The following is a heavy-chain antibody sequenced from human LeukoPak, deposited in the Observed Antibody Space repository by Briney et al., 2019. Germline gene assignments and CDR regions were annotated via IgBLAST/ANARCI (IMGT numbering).Heavy chain of an antibody. CDR2: IWYDGSNK. D-gene: IGHD6-13*01. CDR3: ARDHSSSWYYFDY. V-gene: IGHV3-33*01. J-gene: IGHJ4*02. Sequence: PGRSLRLSCAASGFTFSSYGMHWVRQAPGKGLEWVAVIWYDGSNKNHGDSVKGRFTISRDNSKNTLYLQMKSLRAEDTAVYYCARDHSSSWYYFDYWGQGTLVTVSS. CDR1: GFTFSSYG.